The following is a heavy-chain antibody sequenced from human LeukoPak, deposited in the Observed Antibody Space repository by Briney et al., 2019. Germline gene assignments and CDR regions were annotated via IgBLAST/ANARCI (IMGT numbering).Heavy chain of an antibody. V-gene: IGHV3-21*01. Sequence: GGSLRLSCAASGFTFSSYSMNWVRQAPGKGLEWVSSISSSSSYIYYADSVKGRFPISRDNAKNSLYLQMNSLRAEDTAVYYCARPGDSSGYALGKWGQGTLVTVSS. CDR2: ISSSSSYI. D-gene: IGHD3-22*01. J-gene: IGHJ4*02. CDR1: GFTFSSYS. CDR3: ARPGDSSGYALGK.